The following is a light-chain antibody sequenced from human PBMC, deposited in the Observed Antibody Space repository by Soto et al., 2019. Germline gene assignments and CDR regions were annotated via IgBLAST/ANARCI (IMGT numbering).Light chain of an antibody. Sequence: SYELTQPPSVCVSPGQTAIITCSGDKLGDKYACWYQQKPGQSPVLVIYQDSKRPSGIPERFSGSNSGNTATLTISGTQAMDEADYYCQAWDSSTVVFGGGTMLTVL. V-gene: IGLV3-1*01. CDR1: KLGDKY. CDR3: QAWDSSTVV. CDR2: QDS. J-gene: IGLJ2*01.